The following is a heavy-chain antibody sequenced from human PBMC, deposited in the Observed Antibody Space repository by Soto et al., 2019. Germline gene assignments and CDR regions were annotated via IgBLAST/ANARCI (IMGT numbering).Heavy chain of an antibody. J-gene: IGHJ4*02. CDR3: AKWGPYDFWSGYYFDY. CDR2: LSGSGGST. D-gene: IGHD3-3*01. Sequence: GGSLRLSCAASGFTFSSYAMSWVRQAPGKGLEWVSALSGSGGSTYYADSVKGRFTISRDNSKSTLYLQMNSLRAEDTAVYSCAKWGPYDFWSGYYFDYWGQGTLVTVSS. V-gene: IGHV3-23*01. CDR1: GFTFSSYA.